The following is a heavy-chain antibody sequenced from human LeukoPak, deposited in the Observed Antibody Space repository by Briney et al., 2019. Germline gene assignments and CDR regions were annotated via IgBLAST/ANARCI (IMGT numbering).Heavy chain of an antibody. Sequence: ASVKVSCKASGYTFTSNYIHWVRQAPGQGLEWMGMIYPRDGSTSYAQKFQGRVTVTRDTSTSTVHMELSGLRSEDTAVYCCARDQEGFDYWGQGTLVTVSS. V-gene: IGHV1-46*01. CDR1: GYTFTSNY. J-gene: IGHJ4*02. CDR3: ARDQEGFDY. CDR2: IYPRDGST.